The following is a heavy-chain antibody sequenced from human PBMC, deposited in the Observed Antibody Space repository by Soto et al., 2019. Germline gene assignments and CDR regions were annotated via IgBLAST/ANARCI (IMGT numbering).Heavy chain of an antibody. D-gene: IGHD3-22*01. CDR3: AKDNFYYYDSSGYYGLGTNWFDP. J-gene: IGHJ5*02. Sequence: GGSLRLSCAASGFTFSSYAMSWVRQAPGKGLGWVSAISGSGGSTYYAGSVKGRFTISRDNSKNTLYLQMNSLRAEDTAVYYCAKDNFYYYDSSGYYGLGTNWFDPWGQGTLVTVSS. V-gene: IGHV3-23*01. CDR1: GFTFSSYA. CDR2: ISGSGGST.